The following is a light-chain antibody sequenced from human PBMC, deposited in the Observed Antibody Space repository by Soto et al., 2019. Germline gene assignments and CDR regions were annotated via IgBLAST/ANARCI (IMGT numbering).Light chain of an antibody. J-gene: IGLJ1*01. CDR3: SSYTSRNTLV. CDR2: EVT. V-gene: IGLV2-14*01. CDR1: SEDVGGYNY. Sequence: QSALTQPASVSGSPGQSITISCSGTSEDVGGYNYVSWYQHHPGKAPKLIISEVTNRPSGLANRFSGSKSGSTASLTISGLQADDEADYYCSSYTSRNTLVFGSGTKVTVL.